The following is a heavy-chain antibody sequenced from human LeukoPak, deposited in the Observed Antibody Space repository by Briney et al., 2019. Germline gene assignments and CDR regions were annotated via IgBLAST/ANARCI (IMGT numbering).Heavy chain of an antibody. D-gene: IGHD3-10*01. Sequence: PGGSLRLSCAASGFVLSSYTMKWVRQAPGKGPDWVSSITSSSTYIDYADSVKGRFTISRGNAKNSLYLEMNSLRAEDTAVYYCARDAGGPSDYWGQGTLVTVSS. CDR1: GFVLSSYT. J-gene: IGHJ4*02. CDR2: ITSSSTYI. V-gene: IGHV3-21*01. CDR3: ARDAGGPSDY.